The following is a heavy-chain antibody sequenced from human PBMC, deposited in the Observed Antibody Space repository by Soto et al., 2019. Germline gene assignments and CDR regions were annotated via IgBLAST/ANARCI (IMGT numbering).Heavy chain of an antibody. CDR1: GFSFSHYW. CDR2: ISPDGRTT. Sequence: AVSLRLSCAASGFSFSHYWMHWVRQAPGKGLVWVSRISPDGRTTTYADSVKGRFTISRDNAKSTLYLQMNSLTVEDGAVYYCADSWLPTSYWGPGTLVTVSP. CDR3: ADSWLPTSY. V-gene: IGHV3-74*01. J-gene: IGHJ4*02. D-gene: IGHD3-10*01.